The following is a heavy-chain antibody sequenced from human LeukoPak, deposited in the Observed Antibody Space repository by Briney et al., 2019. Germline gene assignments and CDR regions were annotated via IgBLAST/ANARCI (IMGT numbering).Heavy chain of an antibody. CDR3: AKEIYFGSGSYPDY. D-gene: IGHD3-10*01. J-gene: IGHJ4*02. CDR1: GFTFSSYG. Sequence: GWSLRLSCAASGFTFSSYGIHWVRQAPGKGLEWVAAISNDGNNKYYADSVKGRFTISRDNSKNTLYLQMNSLRAEDTAVYCCAKEIYFGSGSYPDYWGQGTLVIVSS. V-gene: IGHV3-30*18. CDR2: ISNDGNNK.